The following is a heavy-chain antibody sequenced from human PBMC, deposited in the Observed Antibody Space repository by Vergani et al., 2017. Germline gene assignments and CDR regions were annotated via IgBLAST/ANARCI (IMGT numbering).Heavy chain of an antibody. CDR2: IYYSGST. J-gene: IGHJ4*02. CDR1: GGPISSYY. V-gene: IGHV4-59*08. D-gene: IGHD6-6*01. CDR3: ARALRSSPFDY. Sequence: QVQLQESGPGLVKPSETLSLTCTVPGGPISSYYWSWIRQPPGKGLEWIGYIYYSGSTNYNPSLKSRVTISVDTSKNQFSLKLSSVTAADTAVYYCARALRSSPFDYWGQGTLVTVSS.